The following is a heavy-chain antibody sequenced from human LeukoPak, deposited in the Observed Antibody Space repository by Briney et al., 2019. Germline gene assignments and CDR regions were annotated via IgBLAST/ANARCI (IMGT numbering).Heavy chain of an antibody. V-gene: IGHV3-30-3*01. J-gene: IGHJ6*03. Sequence: GGSLRLSCAASGFTFSSYAMHWVRQAPGKGLEWVAVISYDGSNKYYADSVKGRFTISRDNSKNTLYLQMNSLRAEDTAVYYCARAPRTNRQPYYYYMDVWGKGTTVTVSS. CDR2: ISYDGSNK. CDR1: GFTFSSYA. CDR3: ARAPRTNRQPYYYYMDV. D-gene: IGHD1-1*01.